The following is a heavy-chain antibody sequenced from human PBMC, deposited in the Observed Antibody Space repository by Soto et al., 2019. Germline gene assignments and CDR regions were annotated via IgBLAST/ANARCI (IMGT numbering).Heavy chain of an antibody. V-gene: IGHV3-9*01. CDR3: AKDDDFWSGSHFDAFDI. Sequence: PGGSLRLSCAASGFTFDDYAMHWVRQAPGKGLEWVSGISWNSGSIGYADSVKGRFTISRDNAKNSLYLQMNSLRAEDTALYYSAKDDDFWSGSHFDAFDIWGQGTMVTVSS. CDR1: GFTFDDYA. CDR2: ISWNSGSI. D-gene: IGHD3-3*01. J-gene: IGHJ3*02.